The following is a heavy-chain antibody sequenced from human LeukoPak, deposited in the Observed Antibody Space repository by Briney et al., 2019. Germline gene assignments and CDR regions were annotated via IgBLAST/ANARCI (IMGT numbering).Heavy chain of an antibody. Sequence: GGSLRLSCAASGFTFSKAWMSWVRQAPGKGLEWVGRIRSKTDGGTTDYAAPVKGRFSISRDDSKDTLYLQMNSLKIEDTAVYYCTAPWRSAGYWGQGTLVTVSS. CDR3: TAPWRSAGY. CDR2: IRSKTDGGTT. V-gene: IGHV3-15*01. CDR1: GFTFSKAW. D-gene: IGHD3-16*01. J-gene: IGHJ4*02.